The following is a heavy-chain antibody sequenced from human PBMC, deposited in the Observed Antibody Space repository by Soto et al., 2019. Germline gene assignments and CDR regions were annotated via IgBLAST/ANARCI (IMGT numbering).Heavy chain of an antibody. J-gene: IGHJ6*02. CDR3: ARDFMRDFWSGYYPVYGMDV. CDR1: GGTFSSYA. D-gene: IGHD3-3*01. V-gene: IGHV1-69*13. CDR2: IIPIFGTA. Sequence: ASVKVSCKASGGTFSSYAISWVRQAPGQGLEWMGGIIPIFGTANYAQKFQGRVTITADESTSTAYMELSSLRSEDTAVYYCARDFMRDFWSGYYPVYGMDVWGQGTTVTVSS.